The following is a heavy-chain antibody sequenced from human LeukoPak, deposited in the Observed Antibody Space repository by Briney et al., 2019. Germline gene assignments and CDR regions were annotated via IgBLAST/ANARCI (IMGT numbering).Heavy chain of an antibody. D-gene: IGHD4-17*01. J-gene: IGHJ4*02. Sequence: KASETLSLTCTVSGGSISSSSYYWGWIRQPPGKGLEWIGSIYYSGSTYYNPSLKSRVTISVDTSKNQFSLKLSSVTAADTAVYYCATDYGSYWGQGTLVTVSS. CDR2: IYYSGST. CDR3: ATDYGSY. CDR1: GGSISSSSYY. V-gene: IGHV4-39*07.